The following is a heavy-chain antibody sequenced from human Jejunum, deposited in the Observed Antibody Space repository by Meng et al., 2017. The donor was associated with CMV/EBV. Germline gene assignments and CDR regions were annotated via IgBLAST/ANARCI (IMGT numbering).Heavy chain of an antibody. J-gene: IGHJ5*02. CDR1: WITLTNLA. CDR2: VFPCNCGT. V-gene: IGHV1-3*01. D-gene: IGHD3-16*01. CDR3: ARGVISYHDS. Sequence: VSRQASWITLTNLAVPLVPPAPRPKLGWVGLVFPCNCGTKVSQKFQGRVSFTRDTSATTAYMELSSLRSEDTAVYYCARGVISYHDSWGQGTLVTVSS.